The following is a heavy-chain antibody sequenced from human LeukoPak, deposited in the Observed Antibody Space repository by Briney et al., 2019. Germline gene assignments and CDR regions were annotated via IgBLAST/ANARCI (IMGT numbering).Heavy chain of an antibody. J-gene: IGHJ4*02. CDR1: GFSFSDYG. CDR2: INSNGAVI. CDR3: ARDPDGDYDFDY. V-gene: IGHV3-48*01. Sequence: PGGSLRLSCAASGFSFSDYGMNWVRLAPGKGLEWLSHINSNGAVISYADSVKGRFTISRDTAKSSLYLQMNSLKIEDTAIYFCARDPDGDYDFDYWGQGTLVTVSS. D-gene: IGHD4-17*01.